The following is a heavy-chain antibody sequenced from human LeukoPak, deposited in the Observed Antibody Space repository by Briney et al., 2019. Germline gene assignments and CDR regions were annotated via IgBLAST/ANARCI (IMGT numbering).Heavy chain of an antibody. D-gene: IGHD6-13*01. CDR2: MNPNSGNT. V-gene: IGHV1-8*01. J-gene: IGHJ5*02. CDR3: ARVRAQQLGWFDP. CDR1: GYTFTSYD. Sequence: ASVTVSCTASGYTFTSYDFNWVRQATGQGLEWMGWMNPNSGNTGYAQKFQGRVTMTRNTSISTAYMELSSLRSEDTAVYYCARVRAQQLGWFDPWGQGTLVTVSS.